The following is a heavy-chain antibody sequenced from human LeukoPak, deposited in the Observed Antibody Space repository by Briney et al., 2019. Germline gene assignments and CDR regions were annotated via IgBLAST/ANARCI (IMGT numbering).Heavy chain of an antibody. CDR1: GGSISSSSYY. Sequence: SETLSLTCTVSGGSISSSSYYWGWIRQPPGKGLEWIGYIYYSGSTYYNPSLKSRVTISVDTSKNQFSLKLSSVTAADTAVYYCARLGPTEKRWLQLYYYYYYMDVWGKGTTVTVSS. V-gene: IGHV4-61*05. D-gene: IGHD5-24*01. CDR2: IYYSGST. CDR3: ARLGPTEKRWLQLYYYYYYMDV. J-gene: IGHJ6*03.